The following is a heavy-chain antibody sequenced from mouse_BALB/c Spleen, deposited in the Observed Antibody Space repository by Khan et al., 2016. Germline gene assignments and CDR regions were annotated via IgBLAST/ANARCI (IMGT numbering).Heavy chain of an antibody. CDR1: GLNIKDTY. CDR2: IDPPNGNT. J-gene: IGHJ2*01. CDR3: AIMARK. V-gene: IGHV14-3*02. Sequence: EVQLQESGAELVKSGATVKLSCTDSGLNIKDTYMHWLKQWPEQGLEWIGMIDPPNGNTKSAPKFQGKATITADSSSNTAYLQHSSLTSKDTAVYYFAIMARKWGQGTTLSVSS.